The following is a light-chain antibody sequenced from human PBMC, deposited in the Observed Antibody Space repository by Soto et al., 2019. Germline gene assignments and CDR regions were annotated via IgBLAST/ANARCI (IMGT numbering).Light chain of an antibody. Sequence: HSVLTQPPSVSEAPTQRGTLSCSGSSSNIGNNAVNWYQQLPGKAPKLLIYYDDLLPSGVSDRFSGSKSGTSASLAISGPQSEDEADYYCAAWDDSLNGYVFGTGTKVTVL. J-gene: IGLJ1*01. CDR3: AAWDDSLNGYV. CDR1: SSNIGNNA. V-gene: IGLV1-36*01. CDR2: YDD.